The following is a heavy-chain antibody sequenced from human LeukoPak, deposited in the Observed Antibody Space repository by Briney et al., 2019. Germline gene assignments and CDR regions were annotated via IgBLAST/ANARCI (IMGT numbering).Heavy chain of an antibody. CDR1: GFTFSTYA. CDR2: IRGSGGST. J-gene: IGHJ4*02. Sequence: PGESLRLSCAASGFTFSTYALSWVRQAPGKGLEWVSSIRGSGGSTYYADSVKGRFAISRDNSKNTLYLQMNSLRAEDTAVYYCAKDVYGDYGGLDYWGQGTLVTVSS. CDR3: AKDVYGDYGGLDY. D-gene: IGHD4-17*01. V-gene: IGHV3-23*01.